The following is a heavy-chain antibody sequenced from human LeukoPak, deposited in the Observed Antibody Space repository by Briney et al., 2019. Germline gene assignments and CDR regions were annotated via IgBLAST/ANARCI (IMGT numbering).Heavy chain of an antibody. Sequence: GGSLRLSCAASGFTFSSYAMSWVRQAPGKGLEWVSAISGTGGSTYYSDSVKGRFTISRDNSKNTLYLQMNSLRAEDTAVYYCATSLGPLTEYWGQGTLVTVSS. D-gene: IGHD7-27*01. CDR3: ATSLGPLTEY. J-gene: IGHJ4*02. CDR1: GFTFSSYA. V-gene: IGHV3-23*01. CDR2: ISGTGGST.